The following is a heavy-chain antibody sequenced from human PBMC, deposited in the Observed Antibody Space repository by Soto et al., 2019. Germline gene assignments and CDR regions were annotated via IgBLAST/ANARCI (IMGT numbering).Heavy chain of an antibody. CDR3: XRLYDSSGYYYVYAFDI. V-gene: IGHV4-31*03. CDR2: IYYSGST. J-gene: IGHJ3*02. CDR1: GGSISSGGYY. D-gene: IGHD3-22*01. Sequence: TSETLSLTCTVSGGSISSGGYYWSWIRQHPGKGLEWIGYIYYSGSTYYNPSLKSRVTISVDTSKNQFSLKLSSVTAADTAVYYCXRLYDSSGYYYVYAFDIWGQGTMVTVSS.